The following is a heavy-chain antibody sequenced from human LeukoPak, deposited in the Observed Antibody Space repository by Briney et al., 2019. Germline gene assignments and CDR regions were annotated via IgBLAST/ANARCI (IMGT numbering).Heavy chain of an antibody. CDR2: IYSDGST. CDR3: AKDRYGGTFDY. Sequence: GGSLRLSCAAAGVTVSSNYMSWVRQVPGRGLEWVSMIYSDGSTYYADSVKGRFTIPRDNSKNTLYLQMNSLRAEDTAVYYCAKDRYGGTFDYWGQGTLVTVSS. CDR1: GVTVSSNY. J-gene: IGHJ4*02. D-gene: IGHD4-23*01. V-gene: IGHV3-53*01.